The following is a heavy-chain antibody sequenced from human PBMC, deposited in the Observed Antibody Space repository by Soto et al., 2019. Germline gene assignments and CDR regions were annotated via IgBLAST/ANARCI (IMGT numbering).Heavy chain of an antibody. D-gene: IGHD2-8*02. Sequence: KASETLSLTCTVFGASISYYYWTWIRQPEGKGLEWIGNIHNGGSTNYNPSLRSRVTISVDTSKNQFSLRLSSVTAADTAVYYCARDDSGGFGSYYYYGMDVWGQGTTVTVSS. CDR1: GASISYYY. J-gene: IGHJ6*02. CDR3: ARDDSGGFGSYYYYGMDV. V-gene: IGHV4-59*01. CDR2: IHNGGST.